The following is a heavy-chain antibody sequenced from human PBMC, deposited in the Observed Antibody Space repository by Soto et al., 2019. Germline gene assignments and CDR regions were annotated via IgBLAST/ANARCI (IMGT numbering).Heavy chain of an antibody. J-gene: IGHJ6*02. CDR1: GFTFSSYA. Sequence: EVQLLESGGGLVQPGGSLRLSCAASGFTFSSYAMSWVRQAPGKGLEWVSTISGSGDSIYYADSVKGRFSMSRDNSKDTLYLQMNSLRAEDTAVYYCAKVKTISPYYYYYSMDVWGQGTTVTVSS. D-gene: IGHD3-3*01. CDR2: ISGSGDSI. V-gene: IGHV3-23*01. CDR3: AKVKTISPYYYYYSMDV.